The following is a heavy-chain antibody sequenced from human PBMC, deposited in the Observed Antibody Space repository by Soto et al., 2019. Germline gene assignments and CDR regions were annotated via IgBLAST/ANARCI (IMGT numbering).Heavy chain of an antibody. CDR2: IIPIFGTA. V-gene: IGHV1-69*12. CDR3: ARHYDSSGYYYRGLDY. J-gene: IGHJ4*02. D-gene: IGHD3-22*01. Sequence: QVQLVQSGAEVKKPGSSVKVSCKASGGTFSSYAISWVRQAPGQGLEWMGGIIPIFGTADYAQKFQGRVTITEDGSTSTADRERSRLRSEYTAVYYCARHYDSSGYYYRGLDYWGQGTLVTVSS. CDR1: GGTFSSYA.